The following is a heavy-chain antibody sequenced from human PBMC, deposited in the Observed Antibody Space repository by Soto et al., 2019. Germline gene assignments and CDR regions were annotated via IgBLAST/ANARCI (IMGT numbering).Heavy chain of an antibody. J-gene: IGHJ4*02. D-gene: IGHD4-17*01. CDR2: IYYSGST. Sequence: PSETLSLTCTVSGVSLSSYYWSCIRQPRGKGLEWIGYIYYSGSTNYNPSLKSRVTISVDTSKNQFSLKLSSVTAADTAVYYCARRYGDSFDYWGQGTLVNVSS. CDR3: ARRYGDSFDY. V-gene: IGHV4-59*01. CDR1: GVSLSSYY.